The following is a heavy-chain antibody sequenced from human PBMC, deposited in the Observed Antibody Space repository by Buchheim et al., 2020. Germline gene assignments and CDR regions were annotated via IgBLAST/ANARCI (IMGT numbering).Heavy chain of an antibody. CDR1: GFTFSSYA. D-gene: IGHD6-13*01. Sequence: EVQLLESGGGLVQPGGSLRLSCAASGFTFSSYAMSWVRQAPGEGLEGVSAISGSGGSTYYADSVKGRVIISRDNSKHTLYVQMNSLRAEDTAVYYCAKRYPRVGSWYGPYFDYWGQGTL. CDR3: AKRYPRVGSWYGPYFDY. J-gene: IGHJ4*02. V-gene: IGHV3-23*01. CDR2: ISGSGGST.